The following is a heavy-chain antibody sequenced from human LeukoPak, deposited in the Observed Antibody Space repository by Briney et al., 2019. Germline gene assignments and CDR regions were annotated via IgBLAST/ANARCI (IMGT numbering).Heavy chain of an antibody. J-gene: IGHJ4*02. V-gene: IGHV3-21*01. D-gene: IGHD2-8*01. CDR2: ISSSSSYI. CDR1: GFTFSSYG. CDR3: ARRRQKLYGDYFDY. Sequence: PGRSLRLSCAASGFTFSSYGMHWVRQAPGKGLEWVSSISSSSSYIYYADSVKGRFTISRDNSKNTLYLQMNSLRAEDTAVYYCARRRQKLYGDYFDYWGQGTLVTVSS.